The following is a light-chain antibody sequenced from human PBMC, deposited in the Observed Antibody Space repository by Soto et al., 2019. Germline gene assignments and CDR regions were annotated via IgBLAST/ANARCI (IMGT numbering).Light chain of an antibody. CDR2: WAS. CDR3: QQYYSTLT. CDR1: QSVLYSSNNKNY. Sequence: DIVMTQSPDSLAVSLGERATINCKSSQSVLYSSNNKNYLAWYQQKPGQPPKLLIYWASTRESGVPDRFSGRGSGTDFALTISSLQAEDVAVYDCQQYYSTLTFGGGTNVEIK. V-gene: IGKV4-1*01. J-gene: IGKJ4*01.